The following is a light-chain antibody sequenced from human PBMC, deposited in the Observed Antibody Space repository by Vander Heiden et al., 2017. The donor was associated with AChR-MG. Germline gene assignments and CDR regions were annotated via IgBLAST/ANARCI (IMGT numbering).Light chain of an antibody. CDR3: SSYTSSSSVV. Sequence: QSALTQPASVSGSPGQSITISCTGTSSDVGGYNYVSWYQQHPGKVPKLMIYGVTNRPSGVSNRFSGSKSGNTASLTISGLQADDEADYYCSSYTSSSSVVFGGGNKLTVL. J-gene: IGLJ3*02. V-gene: IGLV2-14*03. CDR1: SSDVGGYNY. CDR2: GVT.